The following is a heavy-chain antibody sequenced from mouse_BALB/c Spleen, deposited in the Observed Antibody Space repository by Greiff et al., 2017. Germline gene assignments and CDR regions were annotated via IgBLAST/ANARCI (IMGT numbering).Heavy chain of an antibody. J-gene: IGHJ4*01. CDR2: IDPSDSET. CDR1: GYTFTSYW. Sequence: QVQLQQPGAELVKPGAPVKLSCKASGYTFTSYWMNWVKQRPGRGLEWIGRIDPSDSETHYTQKFKDKATLTVDKSSSTAYIQLSSLTSEDSAVYYCARNYGSPYAMDYWGQGTSVTVSS. D-gene: IGHD1-1*01. V-gene: IGHV1-69*02. CDR3: ARNYGSPYAMDY.